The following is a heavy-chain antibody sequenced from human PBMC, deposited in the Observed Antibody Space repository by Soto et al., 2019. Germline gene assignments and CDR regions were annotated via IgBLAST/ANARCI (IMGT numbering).Heavy chain of an antibody. J-gene: IGHJ5*02. CDR2: INPNSGGT. V-gene: IGHV1-2*04. D-gene: IGHD1-7*01. CDR1: GYTFTGYY. CDR3: ARETGTDWFDP. Sequence: GASVKVSCKASGYTFTGYYMHWVRQAPGQGLEGMGWINPNSGGTNYAQKFQGWVTMTRDTSISTAYMELSRLRSDDTAVYYCARETGTDWFDPWGQGPLVTVSS.